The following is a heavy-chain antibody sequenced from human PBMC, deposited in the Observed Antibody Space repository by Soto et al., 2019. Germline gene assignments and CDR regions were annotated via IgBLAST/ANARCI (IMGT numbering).Heavy chain of an antibody. Sequence: QVQVVQSGAEVKKPGASVKVACKASGYTFSTFGMSCVRQAPGQGLEWMGWISVEKGDTNSAQKFQDRVTMTTDTSTGTAYMELRSLTSDDTAVYYCARCYCSVGSCFTCWHFDLWGRGTLVTVSS. CDR2: ISVEKGDT. V-gene: IGHV1-18*01. CDR1: GYTFSTFG. CDR3: ARCYCSVGSCFTCWHFDL. D-gene: IGHD2-15*01. J-gene: IGHJ2*01.